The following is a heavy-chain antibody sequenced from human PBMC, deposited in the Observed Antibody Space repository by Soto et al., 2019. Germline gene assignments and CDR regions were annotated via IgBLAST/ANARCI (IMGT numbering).Heavy chain of an antibody. CDR2: IYYSGST. V-gene: IGHV4-59*01. D-gene: IGHD3-22*01. CDR3: ARRGHDSSGYYSGLEI. CDR1: GGSISSYY. Sequence: SETLALTCTVSGGSISSYYWSWIRQPPGKGLEWIGYIYYSGSTNYNPSLKSRVTISVDTSKNQFSLKLSSVTAADTAVYYCARRGHDSSGYYSGLEIWGQGTMVSVSS. J-gene: IGHJ3*02.